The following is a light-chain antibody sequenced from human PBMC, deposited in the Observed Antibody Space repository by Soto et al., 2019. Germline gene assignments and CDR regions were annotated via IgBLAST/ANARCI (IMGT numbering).Light chain of an antibody. J-gene: IGKJ2*01. CDR2: DAT. CDR3: HQYANSPLT. V-gene: IGKV3-20*01. Sequence: EIVLTQSPGTLSLSPGERATLSCRASQSVARNLLAWFQQRPGQPHRLLIYDATGRATGIPDRFSGSGSATDFTLTINRLDPEVFAGYYCHQYANSPLTFGQGTKLEIK. CDR1: QSVARNL.